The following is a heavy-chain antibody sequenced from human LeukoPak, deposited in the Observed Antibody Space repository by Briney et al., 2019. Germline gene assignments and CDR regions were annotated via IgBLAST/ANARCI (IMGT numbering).Heavy chain of an antibody. Sequence: SQTLSLTCTVSGGSVSSGSFYWSWIRQLAGKGLEWIGRIYTSGSTDYNPSLKSRITISVDTSKNQFSLKLSSVTAADTAVYYCARFNYYDRRVCYWGQGTLVTVSS. CDR2: IYTSGST. CDR1: GGSVSSGSFY. J-gene: IGHJ4*02. D-gene: IGHD3-22*01. V-gene: IGHV4-61*02. CDR3: ARFNYYDRRVCY.